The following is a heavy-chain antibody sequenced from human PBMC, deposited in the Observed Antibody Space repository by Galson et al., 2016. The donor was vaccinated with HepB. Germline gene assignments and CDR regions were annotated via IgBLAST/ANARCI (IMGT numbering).Heavy chain of an antibody. CDR1: GFTFSTYA. CDR3: ARDYFCVGASCRGERGRFDY. D-gene: IGHD2-21*01. CDR2: SSDKGGST. V-gene: IGHV3-23*01. J-gene: IGHJ4*02. Sequence: SLRLSCPASGFTFSTYAMNWVRQARGKGLELVSGSSDKGGSTYYADSVKGRFTISRDNSKNTLYLQMDSLRAEDTAMYYCARDYFCVGASCRGERGRFDYWGQGALVTVSS.